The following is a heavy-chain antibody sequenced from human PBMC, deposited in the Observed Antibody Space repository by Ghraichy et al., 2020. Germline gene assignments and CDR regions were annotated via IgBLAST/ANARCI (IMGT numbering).Heavy chain of an antibody. D-gene: IGHD3-22*01. CDR2: MSSNGKDQ. J-gene: IGHJ4*01. CDR3: AREGEYYYDSRGSFDS. V-gene: IGHV3-30*04. Sequence: GSLRLPCAASGFTFSSYPMHWVRQAPGKGLEWVATMSSNGKDQFYADSVKGRFTISRDISTNTVYLQMNSLRTEDMALYYCAREGEYYYDSRGSFDSWGQGTLVTVSS. CDR1: GFTFSSYP.